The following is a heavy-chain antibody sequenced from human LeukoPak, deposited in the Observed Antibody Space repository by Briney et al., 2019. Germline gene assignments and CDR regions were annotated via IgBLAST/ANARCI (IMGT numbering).Heavy chain of an antibody. V-gene: IGHV1-2*02. CDR3: ARDIAVAAYYYY. CDR1: GGTFSSYA. Sequence: ASVKVSCKASGGTFSSYAISWVRQAPGQGLEWMGWINPNSGGTNYAQKFQGRVTMTRDTSISTAYMELSRLRSDDTAVYYCARDIAVAAYYYYWGQGTLVTVSS. J-gene: IGHJ4*02. CDR2: INPNSGGT. D-gene: IGHD6-19*01.